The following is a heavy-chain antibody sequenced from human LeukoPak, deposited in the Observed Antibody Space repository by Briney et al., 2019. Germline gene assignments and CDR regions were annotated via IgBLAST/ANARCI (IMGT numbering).Heavy chain of an antibody. V-gene: IGHV1-69*05. CDR2: IIPIFGTA. Sequence: SVKVSCKVSGYTLTELSMHWVRQAPGQGLEWMGGIIPIFGTANYAQKFQGRVTITTDESTSTAYMELSSLRSEDTAVYYCARAKGYCSSTSCYAPRYYYYYYYMDVWGKGTTVPVSS. CDR1: GYTLTELS. D-gene: IGHD2-2*01. CDR3: ARAKGYCSSTSCYAPRYYYYYYYMDV. J-gene: IGHJ6*03.